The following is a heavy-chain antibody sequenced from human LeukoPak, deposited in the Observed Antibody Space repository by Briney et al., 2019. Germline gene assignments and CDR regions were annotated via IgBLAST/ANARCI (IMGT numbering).Heavy chain of an antibody. J-gene: IGHJ4*02. Sequence: GGSLRLSCEASGFTFSSYSMNWVRQAPGKGLEWVSSISSSSSYIYYADSVKGRFTISRDNAKNSLYLQMNSLRAEDTAVYYCARDPKTYYYDSSGYYFDYWGQGTLVTVSS. CDR2: ISSSSSYI. CDR1: GFTFSSYS. CDR3: ARDPKTYYYDSSGYYFDY. D-gene: IGHD3-22*01. V-gene: IGHV3-21*01.